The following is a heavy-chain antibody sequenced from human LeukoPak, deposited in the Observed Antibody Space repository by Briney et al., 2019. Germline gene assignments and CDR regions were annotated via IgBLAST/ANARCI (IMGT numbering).Heavy chain of an antibody. CDR2: INPSGGST. Sequence: ASVKVSCKASGYTFTSYYMHWVLQAPGHGLEWMGIINPSGGSTRYAQKFQGRVTMTRDTSTSTVYMELSSLRSEDTAVYYCARDSVRGGRGYFDYWGQGTLVSVSS. CDR3: ARDSVRGGRGYFDY. V-gene: IGHV1-46*01. D-gene: IGHD3-10*01. J-gene: IGHJ4*02. CDR1: GYTFTSYY.